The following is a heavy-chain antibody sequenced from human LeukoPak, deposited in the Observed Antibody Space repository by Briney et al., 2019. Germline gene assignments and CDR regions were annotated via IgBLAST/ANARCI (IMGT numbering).Heavy chain of an antibody. CDR2: IIPIFGTA. Sequence: SVKVSRKASGGTFSSYAISWVRQAPGQGLEWMGRIIPIFGTANYAQKFQGRVTITTDESTSTAYMELSSLRSEDTAVYYCARDSDFRGYSYGYGENAFDIWGQGTMVTVSS. J-gene: IGHJ3*02. D-gene: IGHD5-18*01. CDR1: GGTFSSYA. V-gene: IGHV1-69*05. CDR3: ARDSDFRGYSYGYGENAFDI.